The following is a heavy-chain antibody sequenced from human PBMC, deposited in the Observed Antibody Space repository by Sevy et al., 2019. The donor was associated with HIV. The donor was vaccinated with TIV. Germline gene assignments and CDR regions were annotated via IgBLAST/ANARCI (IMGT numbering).Heavy chain of an antibody. D-gene: IGHD3-3*01. CDR2: NNPNRDGT. Sequence: ASVNVSCKASGYTFTAYYLHWVRQAPGQGLEWMGWNNPNRDGTNYAQKFQDRVTMTTDTSLTTAYMELHRLTSDDTAVYYCARDYDFWSGSTHLLYWGQGTLVTVSS. V-gene: IGHV1-2*02. CDR1: GYTFTAYY. CDR3: ARDYDFWSGSTHLLY. J-gene: IGHJ4*02.